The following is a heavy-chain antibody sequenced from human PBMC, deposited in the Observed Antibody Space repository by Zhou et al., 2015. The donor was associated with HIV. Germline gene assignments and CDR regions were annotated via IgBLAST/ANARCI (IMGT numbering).Heavy chain of an antibody. V-gene: IGHV1-69*06. D-gene: IGHD3/OR15-3a*01. CDR3: ARERGGXTRPDWRYFDL. CDR1: GGTFSTYA. Sequence: QVQLVQSGAEVKKPGSSVKVSCKASGGTFSTYAISWVRQAPGQGLEWMGGIIPIFGTANYVEKFQGRVTITADKSTSTAYMELSSLRSEDTAVYYCARERGGXTRPDWRYFDLWGRGTLVTVSS. J-gene: IGHJ2*01. CDR2: IIPIFGTA.